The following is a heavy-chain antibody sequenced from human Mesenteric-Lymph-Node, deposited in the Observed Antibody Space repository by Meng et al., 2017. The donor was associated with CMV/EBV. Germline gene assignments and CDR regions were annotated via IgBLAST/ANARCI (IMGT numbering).Heavy chain of an antibody. D-gene: IGHD2-2*01. CDR1: GYSFTSYW. Sequence: KVSCKGSGYSFTSYWIGWARQMPGKGLEWMGIIYPGDSDTRYSPSFQGQVTISADKSISTAYLQWSSLKALDTAMYYCARLVDVVVPAAPFDYWGQGTLVTVSS. J-gene: IGHJ4*02. V-gene: IGHV5-51*01. CDR2: IYPGDSDT. CDR3: ARLVDVVVPAAPFDY.